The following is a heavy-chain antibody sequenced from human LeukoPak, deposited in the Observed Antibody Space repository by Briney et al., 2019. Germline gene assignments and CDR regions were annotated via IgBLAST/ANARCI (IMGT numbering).Heavy chain of an antibody. CDR1: GYTFTSYA. J-gene: IGHJ6*02. V-gene: IGHV1-3*01. CDR2: INAGNGNT. Sequence: ASVNVSCKASGYTFTSYAMHWVRQAPGQRLEWMGWINAGNGNTKYSQKFQGRVTITRDTSASTAYMELSSLRSEDTAVYYCARDLRATWNYYYGMDVWGQGTTVTVSS. CDR3: ARDLRATWNYYYGMDV. D-gene: IGHD1-26*01.